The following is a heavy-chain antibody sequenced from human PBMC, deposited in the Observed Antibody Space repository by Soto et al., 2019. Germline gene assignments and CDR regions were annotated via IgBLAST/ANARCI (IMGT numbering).Heavy chain of an antibody. CDR1: GGTFSSYA. CDR2: IIPIFGTA. Sequence: QVQLVQSGAEVKKPGSSVKVSCKASGGTFSSYAISWVRQAPGQGLEWMGGIIPIFGTANYAQKFQGRVTITADKSTSTAYMELSSLRSEDTAVYYCARYGSGSYPGYYYGMDVWGQGTTVTVSS. V-gene: IGHV1-69*06. D-gene: IGHD3-10*01. CDR3: ARYGSGSYPGYYYGMDV. J-gene: IGHJ6*02.